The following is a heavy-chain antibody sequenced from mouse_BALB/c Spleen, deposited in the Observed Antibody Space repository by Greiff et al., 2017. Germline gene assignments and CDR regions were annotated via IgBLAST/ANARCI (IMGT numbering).Heavy chain of an antibody. CDR1: GFTFSDYY. V-gene: IGHV5-4*02. CDR2: ISDGGSYT. Sequence: EVKLMESGGGLVKPGGSLKLSCAASGFTFSDYYMYWVRQTPEKRLEWVATISDGGSYTYYPDSVKGRFTISRDNAKNNLYLQMSSLKSEDTAMYYCARGDYRYLVAYWGQGTLVTVSA. CDR3: ARGDYRYLVAY. D-gene: IGHD2-14*01. J-gene: IGHJ3*01.